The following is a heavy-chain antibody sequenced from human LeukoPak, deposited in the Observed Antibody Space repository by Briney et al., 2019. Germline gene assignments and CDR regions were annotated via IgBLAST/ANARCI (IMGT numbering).Heavy chain of an antibody. Sequence: SETLSLTCTVPGGSISSYYWSWIRQPPGKGLEWIGYIYYSGSTNYNPSLKSRVTISVDTSKNQFSLKLSSVTAADTAVYYCARERAMVRGVGTFDYWGQGTLVTVSS. CDR1: GGSISSYY. J-gene: IGHJ4*02. V-gene: IGHV4-59*01. D-gene: IGHD3-10*01. CDR3: ARERAMVRGVGTFDY. CDR2: IYYSGST.